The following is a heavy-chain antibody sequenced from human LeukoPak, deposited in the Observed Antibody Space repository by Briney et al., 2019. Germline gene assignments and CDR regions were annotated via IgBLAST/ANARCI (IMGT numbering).Heavy chain of an antibody. CDR2: ISGSGGSP. J-gene: IGHJ3*02. V-gene: IGHV3-23*01. Sequence: HPGGSLRLSCAASGFTFSSYAMSWVRQAPGKGLEWVSAISGSGGSPYYADSVKGRSTISRDNSKSTLYLQMNSLRAEDTAVYYCAREGGDYVLYDAFDXXXQGXXXTVXS. CDR3: AREGGDYVLYDAFDX. D-gene: IGHD4-17*01. CDR1: GFTFSSYA.